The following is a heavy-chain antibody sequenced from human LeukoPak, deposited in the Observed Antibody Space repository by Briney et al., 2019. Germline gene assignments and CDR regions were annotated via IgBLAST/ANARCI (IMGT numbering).Heavy chain of an antibody. V-gene: IGHV3-30-3*01. Sequence: GGSLRLSCAASGFTFSSYAMHWVRQAPGKGLEWVAVISYGGSNKYYADSVKGRFTISRDNSKNTLYLQMNSLRAADTAVYYCARYGDYVWAFDIWGQGTMVTVSS. D-gene: IGHD4-17*01. CDR3: ARYGDYVWAFDI. CDR1: GFTFSSYA. CDR2: ISYGGSNK. J-gene: IGHJ3*02.